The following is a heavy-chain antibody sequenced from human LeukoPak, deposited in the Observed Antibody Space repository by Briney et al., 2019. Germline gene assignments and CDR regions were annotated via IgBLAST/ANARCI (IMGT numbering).Heavy chain of an antibody. Sequence: ASVKVSCKASRYTFTSYDINWVRQATGQGLEWVGWMNPNSGNTGYAQKFQSRVTITRNTSISTAYMELSSLRSEDTAVYYCARGRTNFPRAAMGFWGQGTLVTVSS. V-gene: IGHV1-8*03. J-gene: IGHJ4*02. CDR1: RYTFTSYD. CDR2: MNPNSGNT. CDR3: ARGRTNFPRAAMGF. D-gene: IGHD2-2*01.